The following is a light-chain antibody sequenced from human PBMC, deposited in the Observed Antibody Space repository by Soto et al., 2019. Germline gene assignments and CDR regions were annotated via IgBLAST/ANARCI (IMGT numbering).Light chain of an antibody. CDR1: SSDVGGYKY. J-gene: IGLJ2*01. CDR2: DVT. Sequence: QPVLTQPASVSGSPGQSITISCTGASSDVGGYKYVSWYQHHPGNAPKLLIYDVTIRPSGVSDRFSGSKSGNTASLTISGLQAEDESTYYCSSYTSTSTLVLFGGGTKLTVL. V-gene: IGLV2-14*03. CDR3: SSYTSTSTLVL.